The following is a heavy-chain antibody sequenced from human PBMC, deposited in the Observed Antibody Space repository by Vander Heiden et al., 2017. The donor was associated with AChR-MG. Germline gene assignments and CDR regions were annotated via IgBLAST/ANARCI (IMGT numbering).Heavy chain of an antibody. CDR1: GGSFSGYY. D-gene: IGHD2-2*01. V-gene: IGHV4-34*01. J-gene: IGHJ4*02. CDR2: INHSGST. Sequence: QVQLQQWGAGLLKPSETLSLTCAVYGGSFSGYYWSWIRQPPGKGLEWIGEINHSGSTNYNPSLKSRVTISVDTSKNQFSLKLSSVTAADTAVYYCFLRSGYCSSTSCPGFDYWGQGTLVTVSS. CDR3: FLRSGYCSSTSCPGFDY.